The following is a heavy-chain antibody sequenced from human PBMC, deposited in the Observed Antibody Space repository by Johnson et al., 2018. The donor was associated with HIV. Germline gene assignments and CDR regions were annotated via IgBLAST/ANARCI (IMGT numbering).Heavy chain of an antibody. CDR1: GFTFSSYG. CDR3: ARDRGYSYGEGAFDI. V-gene: IGHV3-30*19. Sequence: QVQLVESGGGVVQPGRSLRLSCAASGFTFSSYGMHWVRQAPGKGLEWVAVIWYDGSNKYYADSVKGRFTISRDNSKNTLYLQMNSLRAEDTAVYYCARDRGYSYGEGAFDIWGQGTMVTVSS. CDR2: IWYDGSNK. J-gene: IGHJ3*02. D-gene: IGHD5-18*01.